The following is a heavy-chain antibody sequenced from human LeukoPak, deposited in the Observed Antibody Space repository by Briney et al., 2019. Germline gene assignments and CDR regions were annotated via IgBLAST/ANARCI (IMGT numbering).Heavy chain of an antibody. CDR2: ITYDGYYK. J-gene: IGHJ4*02. V-gene: IGHV3-30*03. CDR3: ARDRDSSSSGGDY. CDR1: GFSFTSYG. D-gene: IGHD6-6*01. Sequence: PGTSLRLSCAASGFSFTSYGMHWVRQAPGKGLEWVALITYDGYYKYYSDSVKGRFTISSDTSKNTLYLQMNSLRAEDTAVYYCARDRDSSSSGGDYWGQGTLVTVSS.